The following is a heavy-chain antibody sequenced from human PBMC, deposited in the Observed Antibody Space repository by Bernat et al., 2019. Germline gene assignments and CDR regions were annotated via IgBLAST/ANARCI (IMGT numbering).Heavy chain of an antibody. D-gene: IGHD2-21*01. J-gene: IGHJ3*02. Sequence: QVQLVESGGGVVQPGRSLRLSCAASGFTFSSYAMHWVRQAPGKGLEWVAVISYDGSNKYYADSVKGRFTISRDNSKNTLYLQMNSLRAEDTAVYYCARDSLLCGDDAFDIWGQGTMVTVSS. V-gene: IGHV3-30-3*01. CDR1: GFTFSSYA. CDR3: ARDSLLCGDDAFDI. CDR2: ISYDGSNK.